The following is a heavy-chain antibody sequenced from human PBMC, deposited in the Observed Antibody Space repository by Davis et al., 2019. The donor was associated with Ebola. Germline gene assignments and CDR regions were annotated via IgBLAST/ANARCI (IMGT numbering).Heavy chain of an antibody. V-gene: IGHV4-59*01. J-gene: IGHJ6*02. D-gene: IGHD5-18*01. CDR1: GGSFSGYY. CDR3: ARESRGYSYGDRNYYYYGMDV. CDR2: IYYSGST. Sequence: GSLRLSCAVYGGSFSGYYWSWIRQPPGKGLEWIGYIYYSGSTNYNPSLKSRVTISVDTSKNQFSLKLSSVTAADTAVYYCARESRGYSYGDRNYYYYGMDVWGQGTTVTVSS.